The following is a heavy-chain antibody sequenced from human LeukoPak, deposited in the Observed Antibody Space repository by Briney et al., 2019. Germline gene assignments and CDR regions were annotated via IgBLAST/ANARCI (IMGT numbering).Heavy chain of an antibody. CDR3: ARQPPYSSTFDI. CDR2: MSHSESP. J-gene: IGHJ3*02. Sequence: PSETLSLTCTVSGASINRSSYSWAWIRQPPGKGLEWIGSMSHSESPYYNPSLRSRVTISVDTSRKQLSLMLTCVTAADRAVYYCARQPPYSSTFDIWGQGTMVTVSS. CDR1: GASINRSSYS. D-gene: IGHD2-21*01. V-gene: IGHV4-39*01.